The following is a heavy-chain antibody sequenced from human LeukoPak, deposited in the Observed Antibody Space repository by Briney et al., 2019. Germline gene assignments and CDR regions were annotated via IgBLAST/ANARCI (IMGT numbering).Heavy chain of an antibody. J-gene: IGHJ6*02. CDR3: ARDLVATVFGYYYYGMDA. CDR1: GFTFNSYT. CDR2: ISYDGSNK. D-gene: IGHD5-12*01. Sequence: GGSLRLSCAAPGFTFNSYTMHWVRQAPGKGLEWVAVISYDGSNKYYADSVKGRFTISRDNSKNTLYLQMNSLRAEDTAVYYCARDLVATVFGYYYYGMDAWGQGTTVTVSS. V-gene: IGHV3-30*04.